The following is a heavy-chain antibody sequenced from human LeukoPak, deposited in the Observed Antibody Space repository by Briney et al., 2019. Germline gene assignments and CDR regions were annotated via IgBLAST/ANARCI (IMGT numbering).Heavy chain of an antibody. CDR2: IFPNTGDT. CDR3: ATNIVTPGYVFDI. J-gene: IGHJ3*02. V-gene: IGHV1-2*03. CDR1: GYTFPAYY. D-gene: IGHD2/OR15-2a*01. Sequence: LGASVKVSCKASGYTFPAYYIHWVRQAPGQGPEWMGWIFPNTGDTNYAQKFQGRVTMTRDTSTSTAYMDLRSLTSDDTAMYYCATNIVTPGYVFDIWGQGTMVTVSS.